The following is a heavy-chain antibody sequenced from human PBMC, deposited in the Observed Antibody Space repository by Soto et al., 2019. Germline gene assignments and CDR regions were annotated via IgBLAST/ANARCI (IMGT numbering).Heavy chain of an antibody. CDR3: ARSSTYYFGSGLAYAFHI. D-gene: IGHD3-10*01. Sequence: GAPVKVSSKESWFTFATHGITSGRPAPGQRLQWMGWISGYDGNTNYAQKFQGRVTITTDTSTTTAYMELRSLRSDDTAVYYCARSSTYYFGSGLAYAFHIWGQGTMVTVSS. V-gene: IGHV1-18*04. CDR2: ISGYDGNT. CDR1: WFTFATHG. J-gene: IGHJ3*02.